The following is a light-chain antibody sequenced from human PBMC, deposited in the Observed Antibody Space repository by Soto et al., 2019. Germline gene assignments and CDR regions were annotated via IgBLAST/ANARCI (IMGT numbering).Light chain of an antibody. V-gene: IGKV1-5*03. J-gene: IGKJ4*01. CDR2: KAT. CDR3: QQYDSFSLT. CDR1: QSISSW. Sequence: DIQMTQSPSTLSASVGDRVTITCRASQSISSWLAWYQQKPGKAPKLLIYKATSLESGVPSRFSGSGSGTEFTLTISSLQPDDFATYYCQQYDSFSLTFGGGTKVEVK.